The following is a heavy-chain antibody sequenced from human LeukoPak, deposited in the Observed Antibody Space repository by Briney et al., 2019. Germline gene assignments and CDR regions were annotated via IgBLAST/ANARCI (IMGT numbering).Heavy chain of an antibody. V-gene: IGHV4-34*01. CDR1: GGSFSGYY. CDR3: ARVGYSYGRDAFDI. CDR2: INHSGST. D-gene: IGHD5-18*01. Sequence: SETLSLTCAVYGGSFSGYYWSWIRQPPGKGLEWIGEINHSGSTNYNPSLKSRVTISVDTSKNQFSLKLSSVTAADTAVYYCARVGYSYGRDAFDIWGQGTMVTVSS. J-gene: IGHJ3*02.